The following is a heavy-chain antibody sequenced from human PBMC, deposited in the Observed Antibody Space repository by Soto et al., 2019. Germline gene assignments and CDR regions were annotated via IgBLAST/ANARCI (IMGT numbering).Heavy chain of an antibody. Sequence: PGGSLRLSCAASGFTSSSYAMSWVRQAPGKGLEWVSAISGSGGSTYYAAPVKGRVTISRDNSKNTLYLQMNSLRAEDTAVYYCAKGGYSGIRRRDYPQYWGQGTLGTAPQ. D-gene: IGHD1-26*01. V-gene: IGHV3-23*01. CDR2: ISGSGGST. CDR1: GFTSSSYA. J-gene: IGHJ4*02. CDR3: AKGGYSGIRRRDYPQY.